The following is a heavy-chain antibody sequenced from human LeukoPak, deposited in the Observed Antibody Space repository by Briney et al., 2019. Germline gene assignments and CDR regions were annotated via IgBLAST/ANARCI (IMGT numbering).Heavy chain of an antibody. CDR3: ARNITSYSGSS. J-gene: IGHJ5*02. Sequence: GGSLRLSCAASGSIFSNYWMSWVRQAPGKGLEWVANIKQDGSEKSYVDSVKGRFTISRDNAKNSLYLQMNSLRAEDTAVYYCARNITSYSGSSWGQGTLVTVSS. CDR2: IKQDGSEK. D-gene: IGHD1-26*01. V-gene: IGHV3-7*01. CDR1: GSIFSNYW.